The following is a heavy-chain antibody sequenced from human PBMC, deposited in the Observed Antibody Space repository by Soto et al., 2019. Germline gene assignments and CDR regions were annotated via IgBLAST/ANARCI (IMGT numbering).Heavy chain of an antibody. J-gene: IGHJ4*02. CDR1: GDTFSGYP. V-gene: IGHV1-69*18. CDR3: ARDGGFGELKY. D-gene: IGHD3-10*01. Sequence: QVQLVQSGAELKKPGSSVKVSRKASGDTFSGYPINWVRQAPGEGLEWMGRIIPVFGTTNDAQRFEGRVTFTADESTNTAYMELRGLLSEDTAVYYGARDGGFGELKYWGPGTLVTVSS. CDR2: IIPVFGTT.